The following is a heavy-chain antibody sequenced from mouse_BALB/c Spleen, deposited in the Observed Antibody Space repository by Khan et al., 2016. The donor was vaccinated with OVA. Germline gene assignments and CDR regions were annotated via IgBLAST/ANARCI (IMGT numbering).Heavy chain of an antibody. CDR1: GYSITSGYA. CDR3: TSGNYCANYFDN. CDR2: ISYSGVT. J-gene: IGHJ2*01. Sequence: EVQLQESGPGLVKPSQSLSLTCTVTGYSITSGYAWNWIRQFPGNKLEWMGYISYSGVTSYTPSLKSRISITRDTSKNQFFLQLNSVTTEDTPTYYDTSGNYCANYFDNWGQGTTLTVSS. D-gene: IGHD1-1*01. V-gene: IGHV3-2*02.